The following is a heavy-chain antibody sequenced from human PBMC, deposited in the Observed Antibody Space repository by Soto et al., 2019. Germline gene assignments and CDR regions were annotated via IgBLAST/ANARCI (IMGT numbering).Heavy chain of an antibody. V-gene: IGHV4-31*03. CDR2: IYDSVNT. D-gene: IGHD3-9*01. CDR1: GDSLSSGGHY. CDR3: ARVDHRGYFAILTDY. Sequence: PSETLSLTCTVSGDSLSSGGHYWSWIRQHPGKGLEWIGHIYDSVNTYYSPSLRSRVTISADMSKNQFSLNLRSVTAADTAVYYCARVDHRGYFAILTDYWGQGTLVIVYS. J-gene: IGHJ4*02.